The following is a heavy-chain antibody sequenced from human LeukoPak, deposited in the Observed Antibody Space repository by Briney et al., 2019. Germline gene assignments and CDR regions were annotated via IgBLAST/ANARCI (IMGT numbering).Heavy chain of an antibody. CDR3: ARSKGVDY. CDR2: INPNSGGT. CDR1: GYTFTGLY. Sequence: ASVTVSCKASGYTFTGLYIHWVRQAPGQGLEWMGWINPNSGGTNYAQKFQGRVTMTRDTSISTAYMELSSLTSDDTAVYYCARSKGVDYWGQGTLVTVSS. D-gene: IGHD4-11*01. V-gene: IGHV1-2*02. J-gene: IGHJ4*02.